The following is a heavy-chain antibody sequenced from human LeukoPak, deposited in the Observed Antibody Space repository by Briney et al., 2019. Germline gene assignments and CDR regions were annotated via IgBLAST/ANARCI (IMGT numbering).Heavy chain of an antibody. D-gene: IGHD2-15*01. J-gene: IGHJ4*02. CDR3: AKTRPRIVVSGSVDN. CDR1: GFMFSDYG. V-gene: IGHV3-30*02. CDR2: IGYDGRNK. Sequence: GGSLRLSCETSGFMFSDYGMHWVRHSPAKGLEWVSSIGYDGRNKYYTDSVKGRFTISRDNSKNSFYLQMNSLTTEDTAVYFCAKTRPRIVVSGSVDNWGQGTLVTVSS.